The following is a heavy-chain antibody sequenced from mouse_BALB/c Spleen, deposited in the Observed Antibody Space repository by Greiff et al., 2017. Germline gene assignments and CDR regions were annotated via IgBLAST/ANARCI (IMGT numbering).Heavy chain of an antibody. J-gene: IGHJ2*01. CDR1: GFTFSSYG. CDR3: ARIYGNYVGD. D-gene: IGHD2-1*01. Sequence: EVQGVESGGDLVKPGGSLKLSCAASGFTFSSYGMSWVCQTPDKRLEWVATISSGGSYTYYPDSVKGRFTISRDNAKNTLYLQMSSLNSEDTAMYYCARIYGNYVGDWGQGTTLTVSS. CDR2: ISSGGSYT. V-gene: IGHV5-6*01.